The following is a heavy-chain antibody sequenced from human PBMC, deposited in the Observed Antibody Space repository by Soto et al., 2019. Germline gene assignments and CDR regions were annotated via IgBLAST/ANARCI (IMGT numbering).Heavy chain of an antibody. Sequence: PGGSLRLSCAASGLTVSSNYMSWVRQAPGKGLEWVSVIYSGGSTYYADSVKGRFTISRDNSKNTLYLQMNSLRAEDTAVYYCASNSMVRGVIASWFDYWGQGTLVTVSS. CDR2: IYSGGST. J-gene: IGHJ4*02. V-gene: IGHV3-66*01. D-gene: IGHD3-10*01. CDR3: ASNSMVRGVIASWFDY. CDR1: GLTVSSNY.